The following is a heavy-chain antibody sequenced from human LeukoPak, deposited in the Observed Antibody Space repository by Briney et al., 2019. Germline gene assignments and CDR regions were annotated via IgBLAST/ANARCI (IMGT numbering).Heavy chain of an antibody. CDR3: AGDRRRDGYKLDAFDI. J-gene: IGHJ3*02. CDR1: GFTFSTYG. D-gene: IGHD5-24*01. V-gene: IGHV3-33*01. Sequence: PGRSLRLSCAASGFTFSTYGMHWVRQGPGKGLEWVAVIWYDGSNEYYVDSVKGRFTISRENSKNTLYLRMNSLRAEDTAVYYCAGDRRRDGYKLDAFDIWGQGTMVTVSS. CDR2: IWYDGSNE.